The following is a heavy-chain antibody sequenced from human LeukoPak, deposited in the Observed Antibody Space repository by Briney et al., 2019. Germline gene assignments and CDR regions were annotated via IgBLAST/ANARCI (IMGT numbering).Heavy chain of an antibody. CDR1: GYTFTSYY. D-gene: IGHD3-16*01. V-gene: IGHV1-46*01. CDR2: INPSGGST. CDR3: ARLIVKGADKNAFDI. Sequence: ASVKVSCKASGYTFTSYYMHWVRQAPGQGLEWMGIINPSGGSTSYAQKFQGRVTMTRDMSTSTVYMELSSLRSEDTAVYYCARLIVKGADKNAFDIWGQGTMVTVSS. J-gene: IGHJ3*02.